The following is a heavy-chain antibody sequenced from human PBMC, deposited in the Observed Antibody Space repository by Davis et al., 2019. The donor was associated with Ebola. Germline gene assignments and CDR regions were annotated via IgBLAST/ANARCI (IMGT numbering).Heavy chain of an antibody. J-gene: IGHJ5*02. CDR1: GYTFIDYF. CDR2: INPMSGDI. V-gene: IGHV1-46*01. Sequence: SVKVSCKASGYTFIDYFVHWVRQAPGQGPEYMGMINPMSGDIIYAQKFQGRFTMTRDTSTSTVYMELSSLTSDDTAVYFCARESPSTFWFDPWGQGTLVTVSS. CDR3: ARESPSTFWFDP. D-gene: IGHD2/OR15-2a*01.